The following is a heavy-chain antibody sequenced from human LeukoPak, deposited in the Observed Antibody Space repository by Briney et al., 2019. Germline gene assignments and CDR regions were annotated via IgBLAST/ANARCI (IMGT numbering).Heavy chain of an antibody. Sequence: SETLSLTCTVSGGSISGYYWTWIRQPAGKGLEWIGRIYTSGSTNYSPSLESRVTMSVDTSKNQFSLNLSSVTAADTAVYYCARSPGDVFDIWGQGTMFTVSS. J-gene: IGHJ3*02. CDR2: IYTSGST. CDR1: GGSISGYY. CDR3: ARSPGDVFDI. V-gene: IGHV4-4*07.